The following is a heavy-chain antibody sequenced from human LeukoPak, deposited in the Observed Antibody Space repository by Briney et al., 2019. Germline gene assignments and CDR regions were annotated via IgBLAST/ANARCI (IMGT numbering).Heavy chain of an antibody. J-gene: IGHJ5*02. CDR1: GGSISSSSYY. D-gene: IGHD3-10*01. Sequence: PSETLSLTCTVSGGSISSSSYYWDWIRQPPGKGLEWIGSIYYSGSTYYDPSLKSRVTISVDTSKNQFSLKLSSVAAADTAVYYCARDYGDWFDPWGQGTLVTVSS. CDR2: IYYSGST. V-gene: IGHV4-39*07. CDR3: ARDYGDWFDP.